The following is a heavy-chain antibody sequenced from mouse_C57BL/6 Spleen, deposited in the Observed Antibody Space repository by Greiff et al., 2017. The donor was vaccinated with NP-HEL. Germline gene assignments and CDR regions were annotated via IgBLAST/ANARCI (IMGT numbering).Heavy chain of an antibody. J-gene: IGHJ4*01. CDR2: IDPSDSYT. D-gene: IGHD1-1*01. CDR3: AREGSTVVATDAMDY. CDR1: GYTFTSYW. V-gene: IGHV1-59*01. Sequence: VQLQQPGAELVRPGTSVKLSCKASGYTFTSYWMHWVKQRPGQGLEWIGVIDPSDSYTNYNQKFKGKATLTVDTSSSTAYMQLSSLTSEDSAVYYCAREGSTVVATDAMDYWGQGTSVTVSS.